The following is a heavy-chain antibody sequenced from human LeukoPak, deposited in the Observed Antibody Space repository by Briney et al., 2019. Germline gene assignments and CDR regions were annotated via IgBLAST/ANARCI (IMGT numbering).Heavy chain of an antibody. J-gene: IGHJ4*02. V-gene: IGHV3-23*01. CDR3: AKRYTNGWYYFDY. CDR1: GFTFSSYA. Sequence: GGSLRLSCAASGFTFSSYAMSWVRQAPGKGLEWVSGISGSGGRTYYADSVKGRFTVSRDNSKNTLHLQMNSLRAEDTAVYYCAKRYTNGWYYFDYWGQGALVTVSS. D-gene: IGHD6-19*01. CDR2: ISGSGGRT.